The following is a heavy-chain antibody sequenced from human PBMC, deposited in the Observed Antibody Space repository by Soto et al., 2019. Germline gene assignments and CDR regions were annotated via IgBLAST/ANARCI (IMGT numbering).Heavy chain of an antibody. CDR3: TSRPSGMTYHAVFDF. V-gene: IGHV3-7*03. D-gene: IGHD2-21*02. J-gene: IGHJ4*02. CDR2: IKPDGSET. CDR1: GFTFSGHW. Sequence: GGSLRLSCAASGFTFSGHWMTWVRRTPGEGLQWVAAIKPDGSETFYVDSVKGRFTISRDNARNSLFLQMDSLRAEDTAVYYCTSRPSGMTYHAVFDFWGQGTLVTVSS.